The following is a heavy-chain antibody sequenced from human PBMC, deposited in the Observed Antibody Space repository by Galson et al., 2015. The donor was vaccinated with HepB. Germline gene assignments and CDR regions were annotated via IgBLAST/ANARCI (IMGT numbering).Heavy chain of an antibody. Sequence: SVKVSCKASGYTFTSYAMHWVRQAPGQRLEWMGWINAGNGNTKYSQKFQGRVTITRDTSASTAYMELSSLRSEDTAVYYCARGQVPVIQRGYYGMDVWGQGTTVTVSS. D-gene: IGHD3-16*02. V-gene: IGHV1-3*01. CDR1: GYTFTSYA. CDR3: ARGQVPVIQRGYYGMDV. J-gene: IGHJ6*02. CDR2: INAGNGNT.